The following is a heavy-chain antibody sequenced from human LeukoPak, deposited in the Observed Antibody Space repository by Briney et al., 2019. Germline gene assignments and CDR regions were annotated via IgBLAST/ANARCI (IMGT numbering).Heavy chain of an antibody. CDR3: AKAMERITIIVVPSDY. J-gene: IGHJ4*02. D-gene: IGHD3-22*01. CDR2: ISGSGGST. CDR1: GFTFSSYA. Sequence: GGSLRLSCAASGFTFSSYAMSWVRQAPGKGLEWVSAISGSGGSTYYADSVKGRFTISRDNSKNTLYLQMNSLRAEDTAVYYCAKAMERITIIVVPSDYWGQGTLVTVSS. V-gene: IGHV3-23*01.